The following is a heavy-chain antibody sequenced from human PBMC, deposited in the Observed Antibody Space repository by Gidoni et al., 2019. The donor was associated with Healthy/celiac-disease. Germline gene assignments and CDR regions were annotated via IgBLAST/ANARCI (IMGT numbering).Heavy chain of an antibody. V-gene: IGHV1-2*02. Sequence: QAQLVQSGAEVKKPGASVKVSCKASGYTLTGYYMHWVRQAPGQGLEWLGWINPNSGGTNYAQKFQGRVTMTRDTSISTAYMELGRLRSDDTAVYYCARAGYSSGPYGGYWGQGTLVTVSS. CDR2: INPNSGGT. D-gene: IGHD6-19*01. CDR1: GYTLTGYY. J-gene: IGHJ4*02. CDR3: ARAGYSSGPYGGY.